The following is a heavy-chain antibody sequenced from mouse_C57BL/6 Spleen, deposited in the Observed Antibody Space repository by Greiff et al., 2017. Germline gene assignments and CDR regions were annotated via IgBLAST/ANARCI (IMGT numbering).Heavy chain of an antibody. CDR2: IRNKANNHAT. J-gene: IGHJ1*03. Sequence: EVQVVESGGGLVQPGGSMKLSCAASGFTFSDAWMDWVRQSPEKGLEWVAEIRNKANNHATYYAESVKGRFTISKDDSKSSVSLQMNSLRAEDTGIYYCTRYDYVDWYFDVWGTGTTVTVSS. CDR3: TRYDYVDWYFDV. V-gene: IGHV6-6*01. CDR1: GFTFSDAW. D-gene: IGHD2-4*01.